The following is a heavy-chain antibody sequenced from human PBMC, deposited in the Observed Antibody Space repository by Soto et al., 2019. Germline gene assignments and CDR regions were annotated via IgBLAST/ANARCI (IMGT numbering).Heavy chain of an antibody. CDR2: IYWDDEK. D-gene: IGHD3-10*01. CDR1: GFSLSTGVG. CDR3: AQKSYYGSGSLDY. J-gene: IGHJ4*02. Sequence: QITLKESGPTLVKPTQTLTLTCTFSGFSLSTGVGVGWIRQPPGKALECLALIYWDDEKRYSSSLKSRLTITKDTSKNQVVLIMTNMDPVDTATYYCAQKSYYGSGSLDYWGQGILVTVSS. V-gene: IGHV2-5*02.